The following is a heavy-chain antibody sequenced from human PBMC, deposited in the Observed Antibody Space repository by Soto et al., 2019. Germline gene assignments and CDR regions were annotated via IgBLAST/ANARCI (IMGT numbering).Heavy chain of an antibody. V-gene: IGHV4-61*01. D-gene: IGHD6-13*01. CDR2: IYYSGST. Sequence: SETLSLTCTVSGGSVSSGSYYWSWIRQPPGKGLEWIGYIYYSGSTNYNPSLKSRVTISVDTSKNQFSLKLSSVTAADTAVYYCARDSVYSEGYYYGMDVWGQGTTVTV. CDR3: ARDSVYSEGYYYGMDV. CDR1: GGSVSSGSYY. J-gene: IGHJ6*02.